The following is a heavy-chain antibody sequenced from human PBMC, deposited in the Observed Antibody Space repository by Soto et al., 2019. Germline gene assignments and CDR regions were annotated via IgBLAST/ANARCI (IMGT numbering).Heavy chain of an antibody. J-gene: IGHJ4*02. CDR1: GYTFTSYG. Sequence: GASVKVSCKASGYTFTSYGISWVRQAPGQGLEWMGWISAYNGNTNYAQKLQGRVTMTTDTSTSTAYMELRSLRSDDTAVYYCARSSSMIVVGAFDYWGQGTLVTVSS. V-gene: IGHV1-18*01. D-gene: IGHD3-22*01. CDR2: ISAYNGNT. CDR3: ARSSSMIVVGAFDY.